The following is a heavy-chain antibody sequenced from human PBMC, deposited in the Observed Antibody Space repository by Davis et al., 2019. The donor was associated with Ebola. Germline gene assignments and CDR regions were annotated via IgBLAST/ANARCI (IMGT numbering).Heavy chain of an antibody. V-gene: IGHV3-53*01. CDR3: ARVILWWDDDGGGPTTYYFDF. Sequence: GESLKISCVASGFTVNANYMNWVRQAPGKGLEWVSVIYGGGSTYYADSVKGRFTISRDNSKNTLNLQMNSLTAEDTAIYYCARVILWWDDDGGGPTTYYFDFWGQGALVTVSS. CDR1: GFTVNANY. CDR2: IYGGGST. J-gene: IGHJ4*02. D-gene: IGHD2-21*01.